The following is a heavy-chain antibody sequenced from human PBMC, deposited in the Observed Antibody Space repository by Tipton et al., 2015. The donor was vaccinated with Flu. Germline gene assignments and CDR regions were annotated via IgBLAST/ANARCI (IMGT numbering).Heavy chain of an antibody. CDR1: GGSISSYY. V-gene: IGHV4-59*01. J-gene: IGHJ4*02. Sequence: TLSLTCTVSGGSISSYYWSWIRQPPGKGLEWIGYIYYSGSTNYNPSLKSRVTISVDTSKNQFSLKLSSVTAADTAVYYCARRQGTAAVVDYWGQGTLVTVSS. CDR3: ARRQGTAAVVDY. CDR2: IYYSGST. D-gene: IGHD2-2*01.